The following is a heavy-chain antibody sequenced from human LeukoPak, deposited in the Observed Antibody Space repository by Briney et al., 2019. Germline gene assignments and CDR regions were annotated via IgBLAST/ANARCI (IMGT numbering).Heavy chain of an antibody. CDR1: GFTFSRYW. CDR2: SNTDGSST. J-gene: IGHJ4*02. V-gene: IGHV3-74*01. D-gene: IGHD4-11*01. CDR3: ARGYSDYYYFDS. Sequence: GGSLRLSCAASGFTFSRYWMHWARQAPGKGLVWVSRSNTDGSSTNYADSVKGRFTISRDNAKSTLYLQMNSLRAEDTAVYYCARGYSDYYYFDSWGQGTLVTVS.